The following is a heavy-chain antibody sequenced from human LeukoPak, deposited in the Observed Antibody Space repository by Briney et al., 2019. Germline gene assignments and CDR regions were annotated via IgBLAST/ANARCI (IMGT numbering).Heavy chain of an antibody. CDR3: ARAWGEDIAARPYYFDY. CDR1: GYTFTNYH. CDR2: ISTYNGNT. D-gene: IGHD6-6*01. Sequence: ASVKVPCKASGYTFTNYHISWVRQAPGQGLEWMGWISTYNGNTNYEPKFQGRVTMTTDTSTSTAYMELRSLRSDDTAVYYCARAWGEDIAARPYYFDYWGQGTLVTVSS. J-gene: IGHJ4*02. V-gene: IGHV1-18*01.